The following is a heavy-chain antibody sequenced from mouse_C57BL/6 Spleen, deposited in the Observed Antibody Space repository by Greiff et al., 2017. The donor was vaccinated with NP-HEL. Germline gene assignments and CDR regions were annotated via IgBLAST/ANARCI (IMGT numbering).Heavy chain of an antibody. J-gene: IGHJ3*01. CDR2: INPNNGGT. CDR1: GYTFTDYN. Sequence: EVQLQQSGPELVKPGASVKMSCKASGYTFTDYNMHWVKQSPGKSLEWIGYINPNNGGTSYNQKFKGKATLTVNKSSSTAYMELRSLTSEDSAVYYCASPPIYYDYAVFAYWGQGTLVTVSA. CDR3: ASPPIYYDYAVFAY. V-gene: IGHV1-22*01. D-gene: IGHD2-4*01.